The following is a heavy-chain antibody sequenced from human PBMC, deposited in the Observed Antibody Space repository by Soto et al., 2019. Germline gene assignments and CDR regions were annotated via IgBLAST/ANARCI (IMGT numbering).Heavy chain of an antibody. CDR2: INHSGST. J-gene: IGHJ4*02. Sequence: KTSETLSLTXAVYGGSFSGYYWSWIRQPPGKGLEWIGEINHSGSTNYNPSLKSRVTISVDTSKNQFSLKLSSVTAADTAVYYCARSDSSSWYPVVDYWGQGTLVTVSS. CDR3: ARSDSSSWYPVVDY. D-gene: IGHD6-13*01. CDR1: GGSFSGYY. V-gene: IGHV4-34*01.